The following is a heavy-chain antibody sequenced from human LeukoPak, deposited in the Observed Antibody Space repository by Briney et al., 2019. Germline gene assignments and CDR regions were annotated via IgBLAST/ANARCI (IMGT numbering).Heavy chain of an antibody. CDR3: ARGWNYIEY. V-gene: IGHV3-21*01. J-gene: IGHJ4*02. Sequence: PGGSLRLSCAASGFTFNNYNMNWVRQAPGQGLEWVSSITSSTGHIYYADSVQGRFTISRDNAKNSLYLQLTSLTAEDTVVYYCARGWNYIEYWGQGALVTVSS. CDR1: GFTFNNYN. D-gene: IGHD2-15*01. CDR2: ITSSTGHI.